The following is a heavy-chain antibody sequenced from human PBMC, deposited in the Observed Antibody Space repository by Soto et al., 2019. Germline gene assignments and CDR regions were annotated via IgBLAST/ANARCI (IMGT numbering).Heavy chain of an antibody. D-gene: IGHD4-17*01. J-gene: IGHJ6*03. CDR2: ISGSGGST. CDR3: AKFAPTLDQPKPYYYYYYMDV. V-gene: IGHV3-23*01. Sequence: EVQLLESGGGLVQPGGSLRLSCAASGFTFSSYAMSWVRQAPGKGLEWVSAISGSGGSTYYADSVKGRFTISRDNSKNTLYLQMNSLRAEDTAVYYCAKFAPTLDQPKPYYYYYYMDVWGKGTTVTVSS. CDR1: GFTFSSYA.